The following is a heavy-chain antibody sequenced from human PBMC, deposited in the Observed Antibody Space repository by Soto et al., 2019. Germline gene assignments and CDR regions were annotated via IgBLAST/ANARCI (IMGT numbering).Heavy chain of an antibody. CDR2: INPSGGST. J-gene: IGHJ5*02. CDR1: GYTFTSYY. Sequence: QVQLVQSGAEVKKPGASVKVSCKASGYTFTSYYMHWVRQAPGQGLEWMGIINPSGGSTSYAQKFQGRVTMTRDTSTSTVYMELSSLRSEDTAVYYCARDQDCSGGSCYSDGGWFDPWGQGTLVTVSS. D-gene: IGHD2-15*01. CDR3: ARDQDCSGGSCYSDGGWFDP. V-gene: IGHV1-46*01.